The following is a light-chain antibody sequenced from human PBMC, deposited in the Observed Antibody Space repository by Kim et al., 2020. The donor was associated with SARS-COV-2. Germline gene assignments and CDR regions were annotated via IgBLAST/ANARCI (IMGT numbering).Light chain of an antibody. CDR3: QQYNSYSGT. CDR1: QSISSW. CDR2: DAS. V-gene: IGKV1-5*01. J-gene: IGKJ1*01. Sequence: DIQMTQSPSTLSASVGDRVTITCRASQSISSWLAWYQLKPGKAPKLLIYDASSLESGVPSRFSGSGSGTEFPLTISSLQPDDFATYYCQQYNSYSGTFGQGTKVDIK.